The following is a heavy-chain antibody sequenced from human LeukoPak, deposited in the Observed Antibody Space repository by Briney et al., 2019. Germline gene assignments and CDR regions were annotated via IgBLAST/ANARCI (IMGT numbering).Heavy chain of an antibody. V-gene: IGHV4-34*01. Sequence: KSSETLSLTCAVYGGSFSGYYWSWIRQPPGKGLEWIGEINHSGSTNYNPSLKSRVTISVDTSKNQFSLKLSSVTAADTAVYYCARQSLWFGELFFDYWGQGTLVTVSS. CDR3: ARQSLWFGELFFDY. J-gene: IGHJ4*02. CDR2: INHSGST. CDR1: GGSFSGYY. D-gene: IGHD3-10*01.